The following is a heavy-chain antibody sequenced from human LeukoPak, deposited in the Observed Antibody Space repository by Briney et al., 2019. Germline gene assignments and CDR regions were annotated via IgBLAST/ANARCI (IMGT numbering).Heavy chain of an antibody. CDR2: IIPIFGTA. CDR1: GGTFSSYA. Sequence: GASVKVSCKASGGTFSSYAISWVRQAPGQGLEWMGGIIPIFGTANYAQKFQGRVTMTEDTSTDTAYMELSSLRSEDTAVYYCATVHYSGSYSGWFDPWGQGTLVTVSS. CDR3: ATVHYSGSYSGWFDP. V-gene: IGHV1-69*06. D-gene: IGHD1-26*01. J-gene: IGHJ5*02.